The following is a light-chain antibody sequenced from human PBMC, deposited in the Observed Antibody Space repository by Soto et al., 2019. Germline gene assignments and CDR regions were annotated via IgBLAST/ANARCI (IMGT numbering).Light chain of an antibody. CDR3: QQYGSSPRT. Sequence: EIVLMQSPGTLSLSPGERATLSCRASQSVSGSYLAWYQQKPGQAPRLLIYGVINRATGIPDRFSGSGSGTDFTLTISRLEPEDFAVYYCQQYGSSPRTFGQGTNLEI. V-gene: IGKV3-20*01. CDR2: GVI. J-gene: IGKJ2*01. CDR1: QSVSGSY.